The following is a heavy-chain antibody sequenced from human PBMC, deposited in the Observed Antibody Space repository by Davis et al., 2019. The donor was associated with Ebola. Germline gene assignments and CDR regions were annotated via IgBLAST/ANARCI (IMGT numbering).Heavy chain of an antibody. V-gene: IGHV3-21*01. CDR1: GITFSSYS. CDR3: ASPSTETRYYYYYGMDV. J-gene: IGHJ6*02. CDR2: ISSDSSHI. Sequence: GESQKISCVVSGITFSSYSINWVRQAPGKGLEWVSSISSDSSHIYYADSVKGRFTISRENAKNSLYLQMNSLRAEDTAVYYCASPSTETRYYYYYGMDVWGQGTTVTVSS. D-gene: IGHD4-11*01.